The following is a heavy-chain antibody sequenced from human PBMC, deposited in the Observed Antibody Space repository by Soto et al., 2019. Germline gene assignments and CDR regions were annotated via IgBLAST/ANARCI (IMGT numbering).Heavy chain of an antibody. V-gene: IGHV1-69*13. CDR3: ARGSSGWYNWFDP. Sequence: SVKVSCKASGGTFSSYAISWVRQAPGQGLEWMGGIIPIFGTANYAQKFQGRVTITADESTSTAYMELSSLRSEDTAVYYCARGSSGWYNWFDPWGQGTLVTISS. J-gene: IGHJ5*02. D-gene: IGHD6-19*01. CDR1: GGTFSSYA. CDR2: IIPIFGTA.